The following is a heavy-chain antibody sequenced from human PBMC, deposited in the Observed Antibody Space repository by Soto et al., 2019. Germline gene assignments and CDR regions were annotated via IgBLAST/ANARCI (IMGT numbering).Heavy chain of an antibody. Sequence: SETLSLTCTVSGGSISSYYWSWIRQPPGKGLEWIGYIYYSGTTSYNPSLKSRVTISINTSKNQFSLKLSSVTAADTAVYYCAREDSRWFDPWGQGTLVTVSS. CDR3: AREDSRWFDP. V-gene: IGHV4-59*01. CDR2: IYYSGTT. CDR1: GGSISSYY. J-gene: IGHJ5*02.